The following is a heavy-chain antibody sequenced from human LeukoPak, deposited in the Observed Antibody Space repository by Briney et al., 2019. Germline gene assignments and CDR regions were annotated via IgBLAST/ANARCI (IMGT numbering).Heavy chain of an antibody. CDR1: GGSIRSSSYY. CDR2: IYYSGST. CDR3: ATRSELYSYYYMDV. D-gene: IGHD1-26*01. V-gene: IGHV4-39*01. Sequence: SETLSLTCTVSGGSIRSSSYYWGWIRQPPGKGLEWIGSIYYSGSTYYNPSLKSRVTISADTSKNQFSLKLSSVTAADTAVYYCATRSELYSYYYMDVCGKGTTVIISS. J-gene: IGHJ6*03.